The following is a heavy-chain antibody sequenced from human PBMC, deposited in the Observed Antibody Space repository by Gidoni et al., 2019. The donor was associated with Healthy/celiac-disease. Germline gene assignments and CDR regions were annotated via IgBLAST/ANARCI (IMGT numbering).Heavy chain of an antibody. CDR3: ARGGSSWPFDY. V-gene: IGHV3-74*01. D-gene: IGHD6-13*01. J-gene: IGHJ4*02. CDR2: SNSDGSST. CDR1: GFTFSSYW. Sequence: EVQLVESGGGLVQPGGSLRLSCAASGFTFSSYWMNWVRQAPGKGMVWVSRSNSDGSSTSYAVSVKGRFTISRDNAKNTLYLQMNSLRAEDTAVYYCARGGSSWPFDYWGQGTLVTVSS.